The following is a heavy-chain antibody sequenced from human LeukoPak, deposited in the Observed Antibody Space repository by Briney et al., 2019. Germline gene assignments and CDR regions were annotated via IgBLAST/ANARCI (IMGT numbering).Heavy chain of an antibody. J-gene: IGHJ4*02. D-gene: IGHD1-26*01. V-gene: IGHV3-23*02. CDR2: ISGNGAGT. CDR1: GFTFSSHA. CDR3: AKDQLRGGYSGSYLIRTYFDY. Sequence: PGGSLRLSCTPSGFTFSSHAMSWVRQAPGKGLEWVSGISGNGAGTYYGDSVKGRFTISRDNSKNTLYLQMNSLRAEDTAVYYCAKDQLRGGYSGSYLIRTYFDYWGQGTLVTVSS.